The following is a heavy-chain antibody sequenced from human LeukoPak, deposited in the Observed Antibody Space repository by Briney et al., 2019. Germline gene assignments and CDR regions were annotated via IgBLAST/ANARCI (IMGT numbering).Heavy chain of an antibody. J-gene: IGHJ6*03. D-gene: IGHD2-15*01. Sequence: ASVKVSCKASGYTFTGYYMHWVRQAPGQGLEWMGWINRNSGGTNYAQKFQGRVTMTRDTSISTGYMELSRLRSDDTAVYYCARDHSYRNVVVVGANYYMDVWGKGTTVTVSS. CDR1: GYTFTGYY. V-gene: IGHV1-2*02. CDR3: ARDHSYRNVVVVGANYYMDV. CDR2: INRNSGGT.